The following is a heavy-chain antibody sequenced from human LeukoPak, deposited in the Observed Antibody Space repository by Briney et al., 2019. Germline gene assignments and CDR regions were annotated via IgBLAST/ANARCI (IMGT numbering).Heavy chain of an antibody. CDR3: ARVELRNARFGELLLFDY. Sequence: GGSLRLSCAASGFTFSSYWMSWVRQAPGKGLEWEANIKQDGSEKYYVDSVKGRFTISRDNAKNSLYLQMNSLRAEDTAVYYCARVELRNARFGELLLFDYWGQGTLVTVSS. V-gene: IGHV3-7*03. CDR1: GFTFSSYW. CDR2: IKQDGSEK. D-gene: IGHD3-10*01. J-gene: IGHJ4*02.